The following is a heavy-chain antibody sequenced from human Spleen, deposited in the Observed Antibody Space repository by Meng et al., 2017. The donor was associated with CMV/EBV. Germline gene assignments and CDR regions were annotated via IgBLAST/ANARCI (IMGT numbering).Heavy chain of an antibody. Sequence: KVSCKGFGYSFTSYWIGWVRQMPGKGLEWMGIVFPAHSDTRYSPSFQGRVAISADKSISTAYLQWSSLKASDTAIYYCARQRGYCTTTSCLRGGMDVWGQGTTVTVSS. CDR1: GYSFTSYW. CDR2: VFPAHSDT. D-gene: IGHD2-2*01. V-gene: IGHV5-51*01. CDR3: ARQRGYCTTTSCLRGGMDV. J-gene: IGHJ6*02.